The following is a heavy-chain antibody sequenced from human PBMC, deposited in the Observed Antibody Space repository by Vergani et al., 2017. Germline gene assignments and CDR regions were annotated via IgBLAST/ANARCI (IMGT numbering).Heavy chain of an antibody. CDR2: ISYDGSNK. J-gene: IGHJ6*03. Sequence: QVQLVESGGGVVQPGRSLRLSCAASGFTFSSYGMHWVRQAPGKGLEWVAVISYDGSNKYYADSVKGRFTISRDNSKNTLYLQMNSLRAEDTAVYYCAKDKIYYLLSSVDYYYMDVWGKGTTVTVSS. D-gene: IGHD2/OR15-2a*01. V-gene: IGHV3-30*18. CDR1: GFTFSSYG. CDR3: AKDKIYYLLSSVDYYYMDV.